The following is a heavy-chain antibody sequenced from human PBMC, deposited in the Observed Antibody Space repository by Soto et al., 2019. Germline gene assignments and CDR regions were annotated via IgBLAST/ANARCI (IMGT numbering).Heavy chain of an antibody. CDR1: GDKVSSNRAA. J-gene: IGHJ6*03. V-gene: IGHV6-1*01. CDR3: AGTSSLQWYYMDV. Sequence: LPTHSLTCVISGDKVSSNRAAWNCYRKSPSRGLEWLGRTYYRSRWYNDYAVSVRSRITVNAGTSKNQFSLHLNSVTPEDTVVYDCAGTSSLQWYYMDVWDKGTTVTVSS. CDR2: TYYRSRWYN. D-gene: IGHD1-7*01.